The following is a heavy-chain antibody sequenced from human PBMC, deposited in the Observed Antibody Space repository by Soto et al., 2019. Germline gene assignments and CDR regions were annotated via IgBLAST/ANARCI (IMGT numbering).Heavy chain of an antibody. D-gene: IGHD6-19*01. J-gene: IGHJ4*02. CDR3: ANAGLAVARSFDY. Sequence: DSVKGRFTISRDNSKNTLYLQMNSLRAEDTAVYYCANAGLAVARSFDYWGQGTLVTVSS. V-gene: IGHV3-30*02.